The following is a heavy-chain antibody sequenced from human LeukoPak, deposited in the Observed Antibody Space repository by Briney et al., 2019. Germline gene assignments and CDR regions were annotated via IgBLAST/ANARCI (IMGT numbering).Heavy chain of an antibody. J-gene: IGHJ6*03. CDR3: ARHVYDFWSGYSADYYMYV. V-gene: IGHV4-39*01. CDR2: IYYSGST. Sequence: SETLSLTCTVSGGSISSSSYYWGWIRQPPGKGLEWIGSIYYSGSTYYNPSLKSRVTISVDTSKNQFSLKLSSVTAADTAVYYCARHVYDFWSGYSADYYMYVWGKGTTVTVSS. CDR1: GGSISSSSYY. D-gene: IGHD3-3*01.